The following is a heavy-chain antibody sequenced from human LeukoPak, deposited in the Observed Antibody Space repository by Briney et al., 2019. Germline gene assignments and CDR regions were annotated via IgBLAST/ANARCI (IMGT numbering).Heavy chain of an antibody. Sequence: SETLSLTCTVSVDPLSSYYGSWIPQPPGKGLECIGYIYYSGSTNYNPSLKSQVTLSVDTSKNQLSLKLSSVTAADTAMYYCARRAYSSGWYYFDYWGQGTLVTVSS. J-gene: IGHJ4*02. V-gene: IGHV4-59*01. D-gene: IGHD6-19*01. CDR1: VDPLSSYY. CDR3: ARRAYSSGWYYFDY. CDR2: IYYSGST.